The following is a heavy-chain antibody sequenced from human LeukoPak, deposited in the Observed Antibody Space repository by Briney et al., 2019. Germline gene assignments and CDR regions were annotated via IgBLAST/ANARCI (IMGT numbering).Heavy chain of an antibody. Sequence: GGSLRLSCAASGFNFSNYAMTWVRQAPEKGLECVSGISGSGDSTYYADSVKGRFAISRDNSKNTLYLQMNSLRAEDTALYYCAKDRSLVPAALNYWGQGTLVIVSS. CDR1: GFNFSNYA. CDR2: ISGSGDST. D-gene: IGHD2-2*01. J-gene: IGHJ4*02. V-gene: IGHV3-23*01. CDR3: AKDRSLVPAALNY.